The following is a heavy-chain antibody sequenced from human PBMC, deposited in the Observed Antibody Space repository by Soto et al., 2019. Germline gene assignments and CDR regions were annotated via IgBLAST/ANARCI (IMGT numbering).Heavy chain of an antibody. CDR2: IWYDGSNK. D-gene: IGHD6-19*01. CDR3: ARGYSSGWYPDFDY. V-gene: IGHV3-33*01. J-gene: IGHJ4*02. Sequence: QVQLVESGGGVVQPGRSLRLSCAASGFTFSSYGMHWVRQAPGKGLEWVAVIWYDGSNKYYADSVKGRFTISRDNSKNTLYLQMNSLRAEDTAVYYCARGYSSGWYPDFDYWGPGILVTDSS. CDR1: GFTFSSYG.